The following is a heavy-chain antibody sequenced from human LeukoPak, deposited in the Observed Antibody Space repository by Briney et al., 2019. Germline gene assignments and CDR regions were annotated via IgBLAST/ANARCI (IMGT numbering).Heavy chain of an antibody. CDR1: GGSISSSSYY. CDR3: ARYATMIVVVFDY. D-gene: IGHD3-22*01. CDR2: IYYSGST. J-gene: IGHJ4*02. Sequence: SETLSLTCTVSGGSISSSSYYWGWIRQPPGKGLEWIGSIYYSGSTYYNPSLKSRVTISVDTSKNQFSLKLSSVTAADTAVYYCARYATMIVVVFDYWGQGTLVTVSS. V-gene: IGHV4-39*07.